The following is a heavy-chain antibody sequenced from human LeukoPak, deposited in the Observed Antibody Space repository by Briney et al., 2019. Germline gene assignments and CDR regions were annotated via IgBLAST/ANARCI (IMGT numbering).Heavy chain of an antibody. CDR3: ARDMYSMSSARGAY. CDR2: INGDGSST. CDR1: GFTFSDYW. V-gene: IGHV3-74*01. J-gene: IGHJ4*02. D-gene: IGHD3-10*01. Sequence: GRSLRLSCAASGFTFSDYWMHWVRQAPGKGLVWVARINGDGSSTTYVESVRGRFTISRDNAKKTLYLQMNSLRAEDAAVYYCARDMYSMSSARGAYWGQGTLVTVSS.